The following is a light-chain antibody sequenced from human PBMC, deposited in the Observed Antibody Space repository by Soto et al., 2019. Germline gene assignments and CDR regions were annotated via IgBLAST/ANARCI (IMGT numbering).Light chain of an antibody. CDR3: QQSYSTPPIT. CDR2: AAS. CDR1: QSISSY. Sequence: DLQMTQSPSSLSASVGDRVTITCRASQSISSYLNWYQQKPGKAPKLLIYAASSLQSGVPSRFSGSGSGTDFTLTISSLQPEDFATYYCQQSYSTPPITSGQGARLEIK. V-gene: IGKV1-39*01. J-gene: IGKJ5*01.